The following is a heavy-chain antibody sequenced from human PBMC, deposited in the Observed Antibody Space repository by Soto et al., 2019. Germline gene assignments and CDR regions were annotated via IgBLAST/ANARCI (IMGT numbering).Heavy chain of an antibody. CDR1: GYIFFGSY. Sequence: ASVKVSCKASGYIFFGSYMHWVRQAPGQGLEWMGWINPNNVGTGSAQKFQGRVTMTGDTSISTAYMELSRLRSDDTAVYYCARGGRSLHGNYHYGMDVWGQGTTVPVSS. J-gene: IGHJ6*02. CDR3: ARGGRSLHGNYHYGMDV. CDR2: INPNNVGT. V-gene: IGHV1-2*02.